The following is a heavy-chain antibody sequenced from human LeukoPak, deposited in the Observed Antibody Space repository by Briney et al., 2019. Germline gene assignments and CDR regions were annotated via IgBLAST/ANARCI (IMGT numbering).Heavy chain of an antibody. CDR1: GGSISSYY. V-gene: IGHV4-4*07. D-gene: IGHD6-13*01. CDR3: ARDWGIAAAGTANWFDP. CDR2: IYTSGST. Sequence: SETLSLTCTVSGGSISSYYWSWIRQPAGKGLEWIGRIYTSGSTNYNPSLKSRVTMSVDTSKNQFSLKLSSVTAADTAVYYCARDWGIAAAGTANWFDPWGQGTLVTVSS. J-gene: IGHJ5*02.